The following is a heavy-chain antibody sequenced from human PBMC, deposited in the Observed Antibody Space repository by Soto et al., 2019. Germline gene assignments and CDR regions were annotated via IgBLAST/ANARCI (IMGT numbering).Heavy chain of an antibody. V-gene: IGHV3-21*01. CDR1: GFTFSSYS. D-gene: IGHD1-26*01. Sequence: GGSLRLSCAASGFTFSSYSMNWVRQAPGKGLEWVSSISSSISYIYYADSVKGRFTISRDNAKNSLYLQMNSLRAEDTAVYYCARIDSGRFYYYGMDVWGQGTRVTVSS. CDR3: ARIDSGRFYYYGMDV. CDR2: ISSSISYI. J-gene: IGHJ6*02.